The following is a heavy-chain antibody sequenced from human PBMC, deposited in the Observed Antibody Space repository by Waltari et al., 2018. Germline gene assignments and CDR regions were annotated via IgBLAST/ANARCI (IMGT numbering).Heavy chain of an antibody. CDR3: ARDTRSITIFGVVLKGAFDI. Sequence: GPGLVKPSQTLSLTCTVSGGSISSGSYYWSWIRQPAGQGLEWIGRIYTSGSTNYNPSLKSRVTISVDTSKNQFSLKLSSVTAADTAVYYCARDTRSITIFGVVLKGAFDIWGQGTMVTVSS. J-gene: IGHJ3*02. V-gene: IGHV4-61*02. CDR1: GGSISSGSYY. D-gene: IGHD3-3*01. CDR2: IYTSGST.